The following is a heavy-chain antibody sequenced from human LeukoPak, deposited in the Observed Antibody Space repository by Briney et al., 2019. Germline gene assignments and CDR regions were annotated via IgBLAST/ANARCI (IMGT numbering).Heavy chain of an antibody. D-gene: IGHD2-8*01. CDR3: TILGYCTNGVCPTHYC. J-gene: IGHJ4*02. CDR2: IKSKTDGGTT. V-gene: IGHV3-15*01. CDR1: GFTFSNAW. Sequence: GGSLRLSCAASGFTFSNAWMSWVRQAPGKGLEWVGLIKSKTDGGTTDYAAPVKGRFTFSRDDSKNTLYLQMNSLKTEDTAVYYCTILGYCTNGVCPTHYCWGQGTLVTVSS.